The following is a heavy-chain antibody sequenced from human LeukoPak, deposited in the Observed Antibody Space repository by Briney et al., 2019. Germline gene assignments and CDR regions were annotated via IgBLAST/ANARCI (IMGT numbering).Heavy chain of an antibody. D-gene: IGHD2-21*02. J-gene: IGHJ4*02. CDR3: AREPIHCGGDCYSPLGY. V-gene: IGHV1-69*05. CDR1: GGTFSSYA. Sequence: SVKVSCKASGGTFSSYAISWVRQAPGQGLEWMGRIIPIFGTANYAQKFQGRVTITTDESTSTAYMELSSLRSEGTAVYYCAREPIHCGGDCYSPLGYWGQGTLVTVSS. CDR2: IIPIFGTA.